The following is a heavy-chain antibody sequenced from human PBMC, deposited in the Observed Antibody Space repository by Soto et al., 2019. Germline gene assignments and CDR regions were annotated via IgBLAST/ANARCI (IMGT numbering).Heavy chain of an antibody. Sequence: QVQLQESGPGLVKSSQPLSLTCTVSGGSINSGGYYWSWIRQHPGKGLEWIGYIYYRGSTYYNPSLKSRVTISVDTSKNQFSLKLNSVSAADTAVYYCAREYSFGRFDYWGQGTLVTVSS. CDR1: GGSINSGGYY. CDR3: AREYSFGRFDY. CDR2: IYYRGST. V-gene: IGHV4-31*03. J-gene: IGHJ4*02. D-gene: IGHD5-18*01.